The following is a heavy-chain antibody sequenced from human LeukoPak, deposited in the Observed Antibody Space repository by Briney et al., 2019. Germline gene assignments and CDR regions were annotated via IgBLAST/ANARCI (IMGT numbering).Heavy chain of an antibody. J-gene: IGHJ4*02. CDR3: ARGLPYGSEYFDY. Sequence: SETLSLTCTVSGGSISSYSSNWIRQPAGKGLEWIGRIYTSGSTNYNPSLKSRVTMSIDTSKNQFSLRLSSVTAADTAVYYCARGLPYGSEYFDYWGQGTLVTVS. V-gene: IGHV4-4*07. CDR1: GGSISSYS. D-gene: IGHD3-10*01. CDR2: IYTSGST.